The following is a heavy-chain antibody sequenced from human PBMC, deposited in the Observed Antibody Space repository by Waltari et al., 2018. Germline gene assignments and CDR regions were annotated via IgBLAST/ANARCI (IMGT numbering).Heavy chain of an antibody. J-gene: IGHJ4*02. CDR1: GSIFSNYW. V-gene: IGHV3-74*03. Sequence: EEQLVESGGGLVQPGGSLRLSCVASGSIFSNYWMHWVRQVSGEWVVWDIRMSGRWDVRNLGDTGQGRFNVSRDNARNTLYLQMDSLRVEDTAVYYCARHLHYWGQGTLVTVSS. CDR3: ARHLHY. CDR2: MSGRWDVR.